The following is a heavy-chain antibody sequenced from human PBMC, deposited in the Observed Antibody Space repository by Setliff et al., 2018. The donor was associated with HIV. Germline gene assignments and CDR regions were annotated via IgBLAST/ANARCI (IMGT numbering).Heavy chain of an antibody. J-gene: IGHJ6*03. CDR2: MSTYSGNT. CDR1: GYTFINYG. V-gene: IGHV1-18*01. Sequence: ASVKVSCKAYGYTFINYGITWVRQAPGQGLEWMGWMSTYSGNTDYAQNVQGRFTMTSDTSTTTAYMELRNLRSNDSAVYYCARTVKTTLGDLLSPYYYYMDLWGKGTTVTVSS. CDR3: ARTVKTTLGDLLSPYYYYMDL. D-gene: IGHD3-16*01.